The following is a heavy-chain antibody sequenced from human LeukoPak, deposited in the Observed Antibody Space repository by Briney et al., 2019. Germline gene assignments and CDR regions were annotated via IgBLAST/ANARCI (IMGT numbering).Heavy chain of an antibody. V-gene: IGHV5-51*01. D-gene: IGHD5-24*01. Sequence: GESLKISCKGSGYSFTNYWIAWVRQMPGKGLEWMGIIYPLDSDTTYSPSFQGQVTISADKSMSTAYLQWSSLKASDTAIYYCARHAGLSREIWFDPWGQGTQVTVSS. CDR1: GYSFTNYW. J-gene: IGHJ5*02. CDR2: IYPLDSDT. CDR3: ARHAGLSREIWFDP.